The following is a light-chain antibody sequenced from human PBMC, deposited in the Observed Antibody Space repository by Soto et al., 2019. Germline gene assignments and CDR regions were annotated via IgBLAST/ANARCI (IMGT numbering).Light chain of an antibody. CDR3: QTWGSGIVV. Sequence: QSVLTQSPSASASLGASVKLTCTLSSGHSNYAIAWHQQQSEKGPRYLMKLNSDGSHSKGDGIPDRFSGSRSGAERYLTISSLQSEDEADYYCQTWGSGIVVFGGGTKVTVL. CDR1: SGHSNYA. J-gene: IGLJ2*01. CDR2: LNSDGSH. V-gene: IGLV4-69*01.